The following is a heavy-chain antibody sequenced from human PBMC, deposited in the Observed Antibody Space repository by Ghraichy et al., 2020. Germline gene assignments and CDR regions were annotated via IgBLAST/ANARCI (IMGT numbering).Heavy chain of an antibody. Sequence: ASVKVSCKASGYTFTGYYMHWVRQAPGQGLEWMGWINPNSGGTNYAQKFQGWVTMTRDTSISTAYMELSRLRSDDTAVYYCARAGEVRYDFWSGYPTGDYYYGMDVWGQGTTVTVSS. D-gene: IGHD3-3*01. CDR2: INPNSGGT. V-gene: IGHV1-2*04. J-gene: IGHJ6*02. CDR1: GYTFTGYY. CDR3: ARAGEVRYDFWSGYPTGDYYYGMDV.